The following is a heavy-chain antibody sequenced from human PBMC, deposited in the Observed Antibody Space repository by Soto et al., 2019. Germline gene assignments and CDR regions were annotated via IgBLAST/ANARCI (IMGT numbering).Heavy chain of an antibody. D-gene: IGHD3-3*01. Sequence: EVQLVESGGGLIQPGGSLRVSCAASEFTVSSNYMTWVRQAPGKGLEWVSVIDTAGRANYAESVKGRFTNSRDNSKNTLYLQMNSLRVEDTTVYYCARGATYYDFWSGHYTSYTCYGMDVWGQGTTVTVS. CDR3: ARGATYYDFWSGHYTSYTCYGMDV. CDR2: IDTAGRA. V-gene: IGHV3-53*01. J-gene: IGHJ6*02. CDR1: EFTVSSNY.